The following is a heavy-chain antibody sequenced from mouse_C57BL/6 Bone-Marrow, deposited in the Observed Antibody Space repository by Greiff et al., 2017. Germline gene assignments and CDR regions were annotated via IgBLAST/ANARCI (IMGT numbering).Heavy chain of an antibody. J-gene: IGHJ4*01. V-gene: IGHV14-3*01. D-gene: IGHD1-1*01. Sequence: EVKLQQSVAELVRPGASVKLSCTASGFNIKNTYMHWVKQRPEQGLEWIGRIDPANGNTKYAPKFQGKATITADTSSNTAYLQLSSLTSEDTAIYYCARDYYGSSYVDYAMDYWGQGTSVTVAS. CDR2: IDPANGNT. CDR3: ARDYYGSSYVDYAMDY. CDR1: GFNIKNTY.